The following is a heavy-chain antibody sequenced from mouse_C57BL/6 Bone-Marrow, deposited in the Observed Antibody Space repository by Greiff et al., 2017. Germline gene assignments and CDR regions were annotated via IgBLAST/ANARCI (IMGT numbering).Heavy chain of an antibody. CDR3: ARPEPPY. V-gene: IGHV2-2*01. CDR1: GFSLTSYG. Sequence: VQLKESGPGLVQPSQSLSITCTVSGFSLTSYGVHWVRQSPGKGLEWLGVIWSGGSTDYNAAFISGLSISKDNSKSQVFFKMNSLQADDTAIYYCARPEPPYWGQGTTLTVSS. CDR2: IWSGGST. J-gene: IGHJ2*01.